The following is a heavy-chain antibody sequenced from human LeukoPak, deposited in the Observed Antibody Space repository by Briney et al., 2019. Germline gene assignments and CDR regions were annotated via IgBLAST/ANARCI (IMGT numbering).Heavy chain of an antibody. Sequence: GESLKISCEGSGYSFANYWIGWVRQMPGKGLEWMGIIYPADSDTRYSPSFEGQASISADKSIRTAYLQWSSLKASDTAMYYCARQIRSGGSYRFDYWGQGTLVTVPS. J-gene: IGHJ4*02. D-gene: IGHD3-16*02. CDR2: IYPADSDT. CDR1: GYSFANYW. V-gene: IGHV5-51*01. CDR3: ARQIRSGGSYRFDY.